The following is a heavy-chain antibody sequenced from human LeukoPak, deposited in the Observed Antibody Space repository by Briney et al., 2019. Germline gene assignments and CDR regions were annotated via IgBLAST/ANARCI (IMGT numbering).Heavy chain of an antibody. V-gene: IGHV3-21*01. D-gene: IGHD5-12*01. J-gene: IGHJ4*02. Sequence: PGGSLRLSCAASGFSFSNYSMTWVRQAPGKGLEWVSSISSLGTHKYYADSMKGRFTIARDNANNSLVLQMNGLRGEDSAVYYCARIFLTYSGYDLNFFDSWGQGALVTVSS. CDR2: ISSLGTHK. CDR1: GFSFSNYS. CDR3: ARIFLTYSGYDLNFFDS.